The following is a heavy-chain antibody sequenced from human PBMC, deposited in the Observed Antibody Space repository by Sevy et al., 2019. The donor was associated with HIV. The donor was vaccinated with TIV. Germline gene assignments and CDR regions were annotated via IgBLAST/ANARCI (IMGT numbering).Heavy chain of an antibody. J-gene: IGHJ5*02. CDR3: ARDGSRNWFDP. D-gene: IGHD2-2*03. CDR2: IIPIFDTA. V-gene: IGHV1-69*13. Sequence: ASVKVSCKASGGSFGSYSISWVRQAPGQGLEWMGGIIPIFDTANYAQKFQGRVTVTADESTSTAYMELRSLRSEDTAVYYCARDGSRNWFDPWGQGTLVTVSS. CDR1: GGSFGSYS.